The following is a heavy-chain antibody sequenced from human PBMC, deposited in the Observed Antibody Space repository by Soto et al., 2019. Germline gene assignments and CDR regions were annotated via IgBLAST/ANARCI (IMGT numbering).Heavy chain of an antibody. CDR1: GVIFRNYA. D-gene: IGHD3-3*01. CDR3: AKEHYDFGSAYTGVYFDS. Sequence: EVHLLESGGGLVQPGGSLRLSCAASGVIFRNYAMSWVRQAPGKGLAWVASIGATTGSTYYADSVQGRFAISRDNSENMLFLHLNSLRADDTAVYYCAKEHYDFGSAYTGVYFDSWGQGTLVTVSS. J-gene: IGHJ4*02. CDR2: IGATTGST. V-gene: IGHV3-23*01.